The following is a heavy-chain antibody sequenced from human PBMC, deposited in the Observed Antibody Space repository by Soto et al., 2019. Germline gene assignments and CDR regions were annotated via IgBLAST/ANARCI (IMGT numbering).Heavy chain of an antibody. D-gene: IGHD3-22*01. Sequence: SVKVSCKASGGTFSSYAISWLRQAPGQGLEWMGGIIPIFGTANYAQKFQGRVTITADKSTSTAYMELSSLRSEDTAVYYCARGAVENYYDSSGYYHYWGQGTLVTVSS. J-gene: IGHJ4*02. CDR1: GGTFSSYA. CDR3: ARGAVENYYDSSGYYHY. V-gene: IGHV1-69*06. CDR2: IIPIFGTA.